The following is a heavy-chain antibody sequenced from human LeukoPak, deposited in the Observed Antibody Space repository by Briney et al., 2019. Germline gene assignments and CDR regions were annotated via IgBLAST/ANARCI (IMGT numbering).Heavy chain of an antibody. Sequence: SETLSLTCTVSGVSIGGADYYWSWIRQPPGKGLEWIGEINHSGSTNYSPSLKSRVTISLDTSKIQFSLNLSSVTAADTAVYYCARVLYDFGDLVLDSWGQGTLVTVSS. CDR2: INHSGST. CDR3: ARVLYDFGDLVLDS. D-gene: IGHD4-17*01. CDR1: GVSIGGADYY. V-gene: IGHV4-34*01. J-gene: IGHJ4*02.